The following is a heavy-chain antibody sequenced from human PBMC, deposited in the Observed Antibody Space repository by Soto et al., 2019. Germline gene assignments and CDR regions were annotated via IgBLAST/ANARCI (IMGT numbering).Heavy chain of an antibody. D-gene: IGHD6-13*01. CDR3: ARDSGDVPYSSSFEYFQH. V-gene: IGHV1-18*04. CDR1: GYTFTSYG. Sequence: ASVKVSCKASGYTFTSYGISWVRQAPGQGLEWMGWISAYNGNTNYAQKLQGRVTMTTDTSTSTAYMELRSLRSDDTAVYYCARDSGDVPYSSSFEYFQHWGQGTLVTAPQ. J-gene: IGHJ1*01. CDR2: ISAYNGNT.